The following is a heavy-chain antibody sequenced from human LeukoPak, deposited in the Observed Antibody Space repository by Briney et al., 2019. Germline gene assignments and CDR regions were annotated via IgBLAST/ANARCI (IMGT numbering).Heavy chain of an antibody. D-gene: IGHD2-2*01. Sequence: SETLSLTCTVSGFSISSGYYWGWIRQPPGKGLEWIGSIYHSGSTYYNPSLKSRVTISVDTSKNHFSLKLSSVTAADTAVYYCARDVVAAVGSFDYWGQGTQVTVSS. J-gene: IGHJ4*02. CDR3: ARDVVAAVGSFDY. CDR2: IYHSGST. CDR1: GFSISSGYY. V-gene: IGHV4-38-2*02.